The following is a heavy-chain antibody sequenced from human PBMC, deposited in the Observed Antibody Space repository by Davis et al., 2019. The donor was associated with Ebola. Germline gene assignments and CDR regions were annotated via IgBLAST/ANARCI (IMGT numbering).Heavy chain of an antibody. D-gene: IGHD6-6*01. CDR2: ISSSSSYI. CDR1: GFTLSSYS. Sequence: GGSLRLSCAASGFTLSSYSMNWVRQAPGKGLEWVSSISSSSSYIYYADSVKGRFTISRDNAKNSLYLQMNSLRAEDTAVYYCARSSIAARPGYYYGMDVWGQGTTVTVSS. CDR3: ARSSIAARPGYYYGMDV. V-gene: IGHV3-21*01. J-gene: IGHJ6*02.